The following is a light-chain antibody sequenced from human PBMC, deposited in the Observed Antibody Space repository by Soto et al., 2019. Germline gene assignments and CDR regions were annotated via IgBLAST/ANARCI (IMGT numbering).Light chain of an antibody. CDR2: GNS. CDR1: RSNIGAGYD. J-gene: IGLJ2*01. Sequence: QSVLTQPPSVSGAPGQRVTISCTGSRSNIGAGYDVHWYQQLPGTAPKLLIYGNSNRPSGVPDRFSGSKSGTSASLAITGLQAEDEADYYCQSYDSSLSGFDVVFGGGTKVTVL. V-gene: IGLV1-40*01. CDR3: QSYDSSLSGFDVV.